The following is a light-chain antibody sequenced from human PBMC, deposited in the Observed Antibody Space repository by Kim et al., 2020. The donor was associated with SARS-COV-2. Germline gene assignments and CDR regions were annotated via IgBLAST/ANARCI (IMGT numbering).Light chain of an antibody. CDR3: QQHNSYPMT. J-gene: IGKJ5*01. CDR2: AAS. CDR1: QGISSY. V-gene: IGKV1-9*01. Sequence: IQLTQSPSSLSASVGDRVTITCRASQGISSYLAWYQQKPGKAPKLLIYAASTLQSGVPSRFGGSGSGTDFTLTISRLQPEDFATYYCQQHNSYPMTFGQGKRLEIK.